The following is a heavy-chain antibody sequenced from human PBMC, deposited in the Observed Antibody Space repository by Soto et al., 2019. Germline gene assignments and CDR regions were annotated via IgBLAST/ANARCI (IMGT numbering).Heavy chain of an antibody. J-gene: IGHJ4*02. D-gene: IGHD3-3*01. CDR2: INHSGST. V-gene: IGHV4-34*01. CDR1: GGSFSGYY. CDR3: ARSGSLDYDFWSGYYQSY. Sequence: SETLSLTCAVYGGSFSGYYWSWIRQPPGKGLEWIGEINHSGSTNYNPSLKSRVTISVDTSKNQFSLKLSSVTAADTAVYYCARSGSLDYDFWSGYYQSYWGQGTLVTVSP.